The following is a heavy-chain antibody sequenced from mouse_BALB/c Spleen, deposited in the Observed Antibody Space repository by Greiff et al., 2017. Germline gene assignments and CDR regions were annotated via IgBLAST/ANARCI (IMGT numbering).Heavy chain of an antibody. Sequence: VQLKQSGPSLVKPSQTLSLTCSVTGDSITSGYWNWIRKFPGNKLEYMGYISYSGSTYYNPSLKSRISITRDTSKNQYYPQLNSVTTEDTATYYCARWYYGSSYGAMDYWGQGTSVTVSS. CDR1: GDSITSGY. J-gene: IGHJ4*01. CDR2: ISYSGST. V-gene: IGHV3-8*02. D-gene: IGHD1-1*01. CDR3: ARWYYGSSYGAMDY.